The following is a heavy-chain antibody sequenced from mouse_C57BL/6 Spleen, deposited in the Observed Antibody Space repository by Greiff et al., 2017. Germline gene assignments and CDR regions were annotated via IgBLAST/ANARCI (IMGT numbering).Heavy chain of an antibody. V-gene: IGHV1-54*01. CDR3: ARRGDWDYWYFDV. D-gene: IGHD4-1*01. CDR2: INPGSGGT. Sequence: QVQLQQSGAELVRPGTSVKVSCKASGYAFTNYLIEWVKQRPGQGLEWIGVINPGSGGTNYNEKFKGKATLTADKSSSTAYMQLSSLTSEDSAVYFCARRGDWDYWYFDVWGRGTTVTVSS. J-gene: IGHJ1*03. CDR1: GYAFTNYL.